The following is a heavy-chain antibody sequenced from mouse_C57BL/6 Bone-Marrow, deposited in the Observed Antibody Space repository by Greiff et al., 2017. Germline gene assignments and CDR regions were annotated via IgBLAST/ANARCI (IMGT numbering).Heavy chain of an antibody. J-gene: IGHJ4*01. CDR1: GYTFTSYW. CDR3: ARSGVITTVVATWDYAMDY. CDR2: IDPSDSYT. Sequence: VQLQQPGAELVRPGTSVKLSCKASGYTFTSYWMHWVKQRPGQGLEWIGVIDPSDSYTNYNQKFKGKATLTVDTSSSPAYMQLSSLTSEDSAVYYCARSGVITTVVATWDYAMDYWGQGTSVTVSS. V-gene: IGHV1-59*01. D-gene: IGHD1-1*01.